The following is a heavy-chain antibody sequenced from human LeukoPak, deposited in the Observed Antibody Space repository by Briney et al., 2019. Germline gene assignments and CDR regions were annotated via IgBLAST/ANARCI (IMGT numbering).Heavy chain of an antibody. D-gene: IGHD4-17*01. CDR3: ARDRGDYYYYGMDV. J-gene: IGHJ6*02. Sequence: GGSLRLSCAASGFTFSDYYMSWIRQAPGKGLEWVSYISSSGSTIYYADSVKGRLTISRDNAKNSLYPQMNSLRAEDTAVYYCARDRGDYYYYGMDVWGQGTTVTVSS. CDR2: ISSSGSTI. CDR1: GFTFSDYY. V-gene: IGHV3-11*01.